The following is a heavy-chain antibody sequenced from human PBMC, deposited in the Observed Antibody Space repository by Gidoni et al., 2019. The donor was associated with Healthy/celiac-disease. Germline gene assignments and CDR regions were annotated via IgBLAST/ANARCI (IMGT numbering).Heavy chain of an antibody. J-gene: IGHJ6*02. CDR2: IIPILGIA. V-gene: IGHV1-69*04. D-gene: IGHD6-13*01. CDR1: GGTFSSYA. CDR3: ARDSPHSSSWDV. Sequence: QVQLVQSGAEVKKPGSSVKVSCKASGGTFSSYAISWVRQAPGQGLEWMGRIIPILGIANYAQKFQGRVTITADKSTSTAYMELSSLRSEDTTVYYCARDSPHSSSWDVWGQGTTVTVSS.